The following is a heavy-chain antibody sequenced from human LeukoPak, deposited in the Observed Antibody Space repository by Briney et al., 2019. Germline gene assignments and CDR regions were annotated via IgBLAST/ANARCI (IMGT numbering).Heavy chain of an antibody. CDR2: INPNSGGT. Sequence: ASVKVSCKASGYTFTGYYMHWVRQAPGQGLEWMGRINPNSGGTNYAQKFQGRVTMTRDTSISTAYMELSRLRSEDTAVYYCATVAGARDWFDPWGQGTLVTVSS. J-gene: IGHJ5*02. D-gene: IGHD1-26*01. CDR3: ATVAGARDWFDP. V-gene: IGHV1-2*06. CDR1: GYTFTGYY.